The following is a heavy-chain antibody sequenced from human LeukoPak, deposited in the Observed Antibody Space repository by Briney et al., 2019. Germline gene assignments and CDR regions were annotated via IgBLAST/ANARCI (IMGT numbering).Heavy chain of an antibody. CDR3: ASESAGFGLIVVVPAAIDY. D-gene: IGHD2-2*02. CDR1: GFTFSSYT. Sequence: RSLRLSCAASGFTFSSYTMHWVRQAPGKGLEWVAVISYDGSNKYYADSVKGRFTISRDNSKNTLYLQMNSLRAEDTAVYYCASESAGFGLIVVVPAAIDYWGQGTLVTVSS. CDR2: ISYDGSNK. V-gene: IGHV3-30*01. J-gene: IGHJ4*02.